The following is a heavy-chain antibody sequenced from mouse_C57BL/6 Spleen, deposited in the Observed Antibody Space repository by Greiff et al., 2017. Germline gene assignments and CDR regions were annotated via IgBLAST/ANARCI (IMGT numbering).Heavy chain of an antibody. V-gene: IGHV1-64*01. CDR3: ARWETAQATYYFDY. Sequence: QLQQPGAELVKPGASVKLSCKASGYTFTSYWMHWVKQRPGQGLEWIGMIHPNSGSTNYNEKFKSKATLTVDKSSSTAYMQLSSLTSEDSAVYYCARWETAQATYYFDYWGQGTTLTVSS. J-gene: IGHJ2*01. CDR1: GYTFTSYW. CDR2: IHPNSGST. D-gene: IGHD3-2*02.